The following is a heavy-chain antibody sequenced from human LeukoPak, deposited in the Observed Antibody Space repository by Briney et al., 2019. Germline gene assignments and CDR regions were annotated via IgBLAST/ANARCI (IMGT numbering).Heavy chain of an antibody. CDR1: GFTFSNYN. CDR2: ISSSGNTI. CDR3: ATESGTYSGTCFDY. Sequence: GGSLGLSCAASGFTFSNYNMNWVRQAPGKGLEWVSYISSSGNTIYYADSVKGRFTISRDNAKNSLYLQMNSLRAEDTAVYYCATESGTYSGTCFDYWGQGTLVTVSS. D-gene: IGHD1-26*01. J-gene: IGHJ4*02. V-gene: IGHV3-48*01.